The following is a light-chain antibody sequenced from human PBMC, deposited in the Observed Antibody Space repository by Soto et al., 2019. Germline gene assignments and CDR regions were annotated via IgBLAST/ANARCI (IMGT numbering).Light chain of an antibody. J-gene: IGLJ2*01. Sequence: QSVLTQPPSVSGAPGQRVTISCTGSSSNIGAGYYVNWYQQLPGTAPKLIIYGHSNRPSGVSDRFSGSKSGNSASLAISGLQAEDEADYYCQSYATSLSVLFGGGTKLTVL. V-gene: IGLV1-40*01. CDR1: SSNIGAGYY. CDR2: GHS. CDR3: QSYATSLSVL.